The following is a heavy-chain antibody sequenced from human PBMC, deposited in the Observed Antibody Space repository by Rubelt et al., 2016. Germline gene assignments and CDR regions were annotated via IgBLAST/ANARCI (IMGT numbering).Heavy chain of an antibody. CDR3: ARHGAVLKWFFDL. V-gene: IGHV4-59*08. Sequence: QVQLQESGPGLVKPSETLSLTCTVSGGSISPNYWSWIRQSPGKGLEWIGYIFFNGNSNYNPSLKSRVTISVDTSTNQVSLMLNSEPAADTAVYDWARHGAVLKWFFDLWGRGTLVTVSS. D-gene: IGHD3-16*01. CDR2: IFFNGNS. J-gene: IGHJ2*01. CDR1: GGSISPNY.